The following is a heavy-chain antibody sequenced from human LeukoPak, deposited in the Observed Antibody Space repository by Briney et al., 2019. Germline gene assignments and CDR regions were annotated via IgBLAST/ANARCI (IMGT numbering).Heavy chain of an antibody. V-gene: IGHV1-8*01. J-gene: IGHJ6*02. Sequence: ASVKVSCKASGYTFTSYDINWVRQATGQGLEWMGWMNPNSGNTGYAQKFQGRVTMTRNTSISTAYMELSSPRSEDTAVYYCAREKGYCSSTSCYGAGGMDVWGQGTTVTVSS. CDR2: MNPNSGNT. CDR1: GYTFTSYD. D-gene: IGHD2-2*01. CDR3: AREKGYCSSTSCYGAGGMDV.